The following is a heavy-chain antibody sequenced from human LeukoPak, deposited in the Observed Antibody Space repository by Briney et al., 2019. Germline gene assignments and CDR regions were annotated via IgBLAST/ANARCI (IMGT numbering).Heavy chain of an antibody. CDR2: VSNSGST. V-gene: IGHV4-59*01. Sequence: SETLSLTCTVSGGSISTYFCTWIRQPPGKGLEWIGYVSNSGSTNYNPSLKSRVTISVDTSKNQFSLKLNSLTPADTAVYYCALAARRSASFDYWGKGTLVTVSS. CDR1: GGSISTYF. CDR3: ALAARRSASFDY. D-gene: IGHD6-6*01. J-gene: IGHJ4*02.